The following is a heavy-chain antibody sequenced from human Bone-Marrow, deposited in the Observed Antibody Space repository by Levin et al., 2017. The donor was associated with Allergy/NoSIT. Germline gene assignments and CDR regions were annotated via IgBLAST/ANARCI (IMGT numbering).Heavy chain of an antibody. CDR1: GFTFSDYY. CDR3: ARDPGDILTGYYRSIGWFDP. Sequence: GGSLRLSCAASGFTFSDYYMSWIRQAPGKGLEWVSYISSSGSTIYYADSVKGRFTISRDNAKNSLYLQMNSLRAEDTAVYYCARDPGDILTGYYRSIGWFDPWGQGTLVTVSS. CDR2: ISSSGSTI. V-gene: IGHV3-11*01. D-gene: IGHD3-9*01. J-gene: IGHJ5*02.